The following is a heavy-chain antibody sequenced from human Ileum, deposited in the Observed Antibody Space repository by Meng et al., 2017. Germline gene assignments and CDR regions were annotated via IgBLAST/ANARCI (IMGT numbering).Heavy chain of an antibody. CDR2: ISRGGDIT. D-gene: IGHD3-9*01. J-gene: IGHJ4*02. V-gene: IGHV3-23*01. CDR1: VLACGSSA. CDR3: AKAYNNDWYLDY. Sequence: EVQLRGCGGGLAQGGGSSRLSCAAAVLACGSSAMGWVRQAPEKGLEWVSSISRGGDITYYADSVKGRFTVSRDNSKSTLYLQMNSLRVEDTAEYYCAKAYNNDWYLDYWGRGTLVTVSS.